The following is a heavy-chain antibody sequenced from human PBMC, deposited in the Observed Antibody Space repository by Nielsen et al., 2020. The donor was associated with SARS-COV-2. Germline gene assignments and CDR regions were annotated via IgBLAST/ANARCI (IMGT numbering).Heavy chain of an antibody. D-gene: IGHD5-12*01. CDR2: INTNTGNP. V-gene: IGHV7-4-1*02. J-gene: IGHJ4*02. CDR1: GYTFTSYA. Sequence: ASVKVSCKTSGYTFTSYAMNWVRQAPGQGLEWMGWINTNTGNPTYAQGFTGRFVFSLDTSVSTAYLQISSLKAEDTAVYYCARVPGYSGYDWTSGRLDFDYWGQGTLVTVSS. CDR3: ARVPGYSGYDWTSGRLDFDY.